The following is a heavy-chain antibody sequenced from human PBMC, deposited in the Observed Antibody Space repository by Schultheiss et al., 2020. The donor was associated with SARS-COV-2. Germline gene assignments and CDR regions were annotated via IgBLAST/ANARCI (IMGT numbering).Heavy chain of an antibody. D-gene: IGHD1-26*01. CDR3: AKQVGAQGS. J-gene: IGHJ4*01. Sequence: GSLRLSCAVYGGSFSGNYWSWIRQPPGKGLEWIGEINHSGSTNYNPSLKSRVTISVDTSKNQFSLKLSSVTAADTAVYYCAKQVGAQGSWGHGTLVTVAS. CDR1: GGSFSGNY. CDR2: INHSGST. V-gene: IGHV4-34*01.